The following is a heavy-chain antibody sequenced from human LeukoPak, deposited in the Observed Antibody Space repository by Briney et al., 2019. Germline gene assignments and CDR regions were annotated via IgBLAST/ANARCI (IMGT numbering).Heavy chain of an antibody. J-gene: IGHJ4*02. CDR3: AREMATRYYFDY. V-gene: IGHV3-66*01. D-gene: IGHD5-24*01. CDR2: IYSGGST. Sequence: GGSLRLSCAASGFTVSSNYTSWVRQAPGKGLEWVSVIYSGGSTYYADSVKGRFTISRDNSKNTLYLQMNSLRAEDTAVYYCAREMATRYYFDYWGQGTLVTVSS. CDR1: GFTVSSNY.